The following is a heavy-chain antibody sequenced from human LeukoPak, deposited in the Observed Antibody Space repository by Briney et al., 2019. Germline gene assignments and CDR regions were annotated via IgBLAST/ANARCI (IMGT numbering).Heavy chain of an antibody. J-gene: IGHJ3*02. CDR3: ARARSGSQDAFDI. CDR2: IYYSGST. V-gene: IGHV4-39*07. D-gene: IGHD1-26*01. CDR1: GDSIRSTNYY. Sequence: SETLSLTYTVSGDSIRSTNYYWGCIRQPPGKGLEWIGNIYYSGSTDYNPSLKSRVTISVDTSKNQFSLKLSSVTAADTAVYYCARARSGSQDAFDIWGQGTMVTVSS.